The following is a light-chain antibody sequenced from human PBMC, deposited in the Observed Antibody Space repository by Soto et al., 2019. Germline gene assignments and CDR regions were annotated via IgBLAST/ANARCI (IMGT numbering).Light chain of an antibody. V-gene: IGLV2-14*01. CDR2: DVS. CDR1: SSDVGGYTY. Sequence: QSALTQPASVSGSPGQSIAISCTGTSSDVGGYTYVSWYQQHPGKAPKLMIYDVSARPSGVSNRFSGSKSDNMASLTISGLQAEDEADYYCSSYTSSNTVIFGGGTKVTVL. J-gene: IGLJ2*01. CDR3: SSYTSSNTVI.